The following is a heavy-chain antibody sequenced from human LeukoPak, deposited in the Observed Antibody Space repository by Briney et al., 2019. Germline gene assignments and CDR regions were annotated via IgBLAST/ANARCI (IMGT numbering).Heavy chain of an antibody. CDR1: GFTFSSYW. V-gene: IGHV3-7*01. D-gene: IGHD5-24*01. CDR3: ASLRDGYNPMFDY. Sequence: GGSLRLSCAASGFTFSSYWMSWVRQAPGKGLEWVANIKQDGSEKYYVDSVKGRFTISRDNAKNSLYLQMNSLRAEDTAVYYCASLRDGYNPMFDYWGQGTLVTVSS. J-gene: IGHJ4*02. CDR2: IKQDGSEK.